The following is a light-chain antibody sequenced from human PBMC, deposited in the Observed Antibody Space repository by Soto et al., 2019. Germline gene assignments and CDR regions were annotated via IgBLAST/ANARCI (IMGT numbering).Light chain of an antibody. V-gene: IGKV1-12*01. Sequence: DIQMTQSPSSVSASVGDRVTITCRASQDISNWLAWYQQKPGKAPSLLIHAASSLQSGVPSRFSGSGYGTDFTLTISSLQPEDFATYFCQQANRLPLAFGPGTKVDI. J-gene: IGKJ3*01. CDR1: QDISNW. CDR2: AAS. CDR3: QQANRLPLA.